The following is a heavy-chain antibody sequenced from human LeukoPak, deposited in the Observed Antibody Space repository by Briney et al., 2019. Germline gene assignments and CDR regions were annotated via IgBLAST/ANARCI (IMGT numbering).Heavy chain of an antibody. CDR3: AKYRGLGDSYDS. Sequence: GGSLTLLCAASRFTFTSYAMRWVRQAPGMRMEWVSNISGSGGGIYYGVSVKGRFTIPRHNPKSTLYLQMNSLRAEDTAVYDCAKYRGLGDSYDSWGQGTLVTVSS. CDR2: ISGSGGGI. J-gene: IGHJ4*02. V-gene: IGHV3-23*01. CDR1: RFTFTSYA. D-gene: IGHD3-16*01.